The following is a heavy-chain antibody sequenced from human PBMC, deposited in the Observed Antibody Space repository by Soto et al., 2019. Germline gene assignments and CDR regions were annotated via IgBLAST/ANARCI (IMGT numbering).Heavy chain of an antibody. CDR3: ARGRYGDY. J-gene: IGHJ4*02. Sequence: QVHLVQSGAEVKKPGASVKVSCKASGYTFTSCGITWVRQAPGQGLEWMGWISAHNGNTDYAQKLQGRVIVTRDTSTSTACMELRSLRSDDTAVYYCARGRYGDYWGQGALVTVSS. V-gene: IGHV1-18*01. CDR1: GYTFTSCG. D-gene: IGHD1-1*01. CDR2: ISAHNGNT.